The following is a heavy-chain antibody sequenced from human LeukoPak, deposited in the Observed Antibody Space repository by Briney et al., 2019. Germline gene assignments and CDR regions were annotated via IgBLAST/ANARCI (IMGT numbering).Heavy chain of an antibody. CDR2: IYYSGST. Sequence: SETLSLTCTVSGGSISSSSYYWGWIRQPPGKGLEWIGCIYYSGSTYYSLSLKSRVTISVDTSKNQFSLKLRSVTAADTDVYYWAREPDYGGSNYFDYWGQGTLVTVSS. CDR3: AREPDYGGSNYFDY. D-gene: IGHD3-16*01. CDR1: GGSISSSSYY. J-gene: IGHJ4*01. V-gene: IGHV4-39*07.